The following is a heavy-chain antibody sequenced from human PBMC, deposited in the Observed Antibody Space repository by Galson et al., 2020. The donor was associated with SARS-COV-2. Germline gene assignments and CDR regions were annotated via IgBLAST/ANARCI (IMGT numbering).Heavy chain of an antibody. CDR3: ARGTRDVTMIVMIVTTASYYLDF. Sequence: QWYNAESQASETLSLTCAVYGGAFSGYYWGWIRQPPGKGLEWIGEINPTGSISYNPSLKSRVTISKDTSKSQFSLRLSSVTAADTAMYYCARGTRDVTMIVMIVTTASYYLDFWGQGSLVTVSS. V-gene: IGHV4-34*01. CDR2: INPTGSI. CDR1: GGAFSGYY. D-gene: IGHD3-22*01. J-gene: IGHJ4*02.